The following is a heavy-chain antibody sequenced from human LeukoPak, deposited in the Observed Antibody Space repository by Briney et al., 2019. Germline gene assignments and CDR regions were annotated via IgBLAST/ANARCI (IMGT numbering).Heavy chain of an antibody. D-gene: IGHD6-6*01. CDR2: MNPNSGNT. J-gene: IGHJ6*03. V-gene: IGHV1-8*03. CDR3: ARGAYSSSFLVYYYYYMDV. CDR1: GYTFTSYD. Sequence: GASVKVSCKASGYTFTSYDINWVRQATGQGLEWMGWMNPNSGNTGYAQKFQGRVTITRNTSISTAYMELSSLRSEDTAVYYCARGAYSSSFLVYYYYYMDVWGKGTTVTVSS.